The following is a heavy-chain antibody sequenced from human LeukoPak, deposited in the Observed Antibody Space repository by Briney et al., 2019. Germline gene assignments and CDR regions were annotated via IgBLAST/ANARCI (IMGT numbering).Heavy chain of an antibody. CDR1: GGSISSGDYY. CDR3: ARPSSPVVVDAFDI. Sequence: SETLSLTCTVSGGSISSGDYYWSWIRQPPGKGLEWIGYIYYSGSTYYNPSLKSRVTISVDTSKNQFSLKLSSVTAADTAVYYCARPSSPVVVDAFDIWGQGTMVTVSS. D-gene: IGHD2-15*01. J-gene: IGHJ3*02. CDR2: IYYSGST. V-gene: IGHV4-30-4*01.